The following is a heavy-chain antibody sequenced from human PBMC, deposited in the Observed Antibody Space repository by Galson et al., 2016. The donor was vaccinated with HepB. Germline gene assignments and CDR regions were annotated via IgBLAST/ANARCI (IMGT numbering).Heavy chain of an antibody. V-gene: IGHV3-23*01. J-gene: IGHJ4*01. Sequence: SLRLSCAASGFTFRSYAMTWVRQAPGKGLEWVSTISGSGGSTYHADSVKGRFTISRDNSKNTVYLQMNSLRAEDTAVYYCAKFASGTYYLDSFDYWGQEPWSPSPQ. D-gene: IGHD3-10*01. CDR3: AKFASGTYYLDSFDY. CDR2: ISGSGGST. CDR1: GFTFRSYA.